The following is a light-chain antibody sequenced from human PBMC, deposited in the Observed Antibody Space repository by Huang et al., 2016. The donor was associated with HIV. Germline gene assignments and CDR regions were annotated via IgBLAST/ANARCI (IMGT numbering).Light chain of an antibody. CDR2: GSS. V-gene: IGKV3-15*01. CDR3: HQYNNWLLS. J-gene: IGKJ4*01. CDR1: RSVSTN. Sequence: EIVMTQSPATLSVSPGQRVTLSCRANRSVSTNLAWYPQRHGQAPRLLIYGSSTRAPGIPARVSGSGSGTDFSLTISSLQSEDFALYYCHQYNNWLLSFGGGTRV.